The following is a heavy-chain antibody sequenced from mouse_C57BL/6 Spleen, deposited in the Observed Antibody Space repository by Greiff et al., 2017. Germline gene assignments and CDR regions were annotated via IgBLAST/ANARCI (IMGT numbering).Heavy chain of an antibody. V-gene: IGHV1-15*01. Sequence: QVQLQQSGAELVRPGASVTLSCKASGYTFTDYDMHWVKQTPVHGLEWIGAIDPDTGGTAYNQKFKGKAILTADKSSSTAYMELRSLTSEDSAVYYCTGGVYAMDYWGQGTSVTVSS. J-gene: IGHJ4*01. CDR3: TGGVYAMDY. CDR2: IDPDTGGT. CDR1: GYTFTDYD.